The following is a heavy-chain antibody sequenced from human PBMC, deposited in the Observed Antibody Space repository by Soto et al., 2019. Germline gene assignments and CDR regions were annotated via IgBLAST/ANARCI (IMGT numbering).Heavy chain of an antibody. Sequence: QVQLVESGGGVVQPGRSLRLSCAASGFTFSSYGMHWVRQAPGKGLEWVAVISYDGSNKYYADSVKGRFTISRDNSKNTLYLQMNSLRAEDTAVYYCAKRELRYFDHWGQGTLVTVSS. CDR1: GFTFSSYG. CDR3: AKRELRYFDH. J-gene: IGHJ4*02. CDR2: ISYDGSNK. D-gene: IGHD3-9*01. V-gene: IGHV3-30*18.